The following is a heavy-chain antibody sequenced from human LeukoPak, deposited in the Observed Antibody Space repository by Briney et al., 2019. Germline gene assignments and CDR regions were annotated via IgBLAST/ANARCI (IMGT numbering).Heavy chain of an antibody. D-gene: IGHD5-18*01. CDR2: IDYGGST. V-gene: IGHV4-39*07. Sequence: SETLSLTCTVSGGSISSSSYYWGGTRQPPGKGLEGIGSIDYGGSTYYNPSVKSRVTISVDKSKNQFSLKLSSGTAADTAVYYCASVYSYGSMGAFDIWGQGTMVTVSP. CDR3: ASVYSYGSMGAFDI. CDR1: GGSISSSSYY. J-gene: IGHJ3*02.